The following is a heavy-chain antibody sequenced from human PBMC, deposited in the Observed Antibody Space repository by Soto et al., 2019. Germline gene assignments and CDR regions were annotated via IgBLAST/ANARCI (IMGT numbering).Heavy chain of an antibody. D-gene: IGHD3-22*01. CDR1: GFTFDDFG. J-gene: IGHJ4*02. CDR3: AKEMFPRTVLDSSSPWGDY. Sequence: QVQLVESGGGVVQPGTSLKLSCAASGFTFDDFGFHWVRQAPGKGLEWVATLSYDGSHEYYADSVKGRFTISGHNSKITLYLQMNSLKTEDTAMYYCAKEMFPRTVLDSSSPWGDYWGQGTLVTVSS. CDR2: LSYDGSHE. V-gene: IGHV3-30*18.